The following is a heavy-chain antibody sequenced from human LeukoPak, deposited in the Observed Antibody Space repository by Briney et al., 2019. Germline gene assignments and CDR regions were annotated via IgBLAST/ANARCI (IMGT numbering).Heavy chain of an antibody. CDR2: ISSSSSTI. J-gene: IGHJ4*02. Sequence: PGGSLRLSCAASGFTFSSYSMNWVRQAPGKGLEWVSYISSSSSTIYYADSVKGRFTISRDNAKNSLYLQMNSLRAEDTAVYYCARESSKDFWSGSGVGYFDYWGQGTLVTVSS. V-gene: IGHV3-48*01. CDR1: GFTFSSYS. D-gene: IGHD3-3*01. CDR3: ARESSKDFWSGSGVGYFDY.